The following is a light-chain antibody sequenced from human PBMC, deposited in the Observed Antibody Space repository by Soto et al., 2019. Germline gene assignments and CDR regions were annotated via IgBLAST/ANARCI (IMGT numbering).Light chain of an antibody. CDR3: AAWDDSLNGPV. CDR2: DND. Sequence: QSVLTQPPSASGTPGQRVAISCSGSSSTFGSNAVNWYQQLPGTAPKLLIYDNDQRPSGVPDRFSGSKSGTSASLAISGLQSDDADDYYCAAWDDSLNGPVFGGGTKLTVL. J-gene: IGLJ2*01. V-gene: IGLV1-44*01. CDR1: SSTFGSNA.